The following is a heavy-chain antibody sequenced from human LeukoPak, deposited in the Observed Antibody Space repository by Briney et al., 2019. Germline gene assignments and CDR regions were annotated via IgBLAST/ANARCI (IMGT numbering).Heavy chain of an antibody. CDR3: ARGISSRQIGYYFMDG. V-gene: IGHV1-8*01. D-gene: IGHD3-3*01. J-gene: IGHJ6*03. CDR1: GYTFTNYD. Sequence: GASVKVSCKASGYTFTNYDVNWVRQATGQGLEGMGWMNPINVNRAYGQKFQGRVTLTSDNSRDTAYMDLSSLMPDDTAVYFCARGISSRQIGYYFMDGWGKGTTVTDSS. CDR2: MNPINVNR.